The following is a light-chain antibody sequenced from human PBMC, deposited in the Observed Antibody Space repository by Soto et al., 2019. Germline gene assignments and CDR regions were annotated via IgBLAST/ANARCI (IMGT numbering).Light chain of an antibody. CDR1: QSVSSSY. CDR2: GAS. V-gene: IGKV3-20*01. CDR3: QQYGSSPPLT. J-gene: IGKJ4*01. Sequence: IVLTHSPGTLSFSAWQSSTLYCGSSQSVSSSYLAWYQQKPGQAPRLLIYGASSRATGIPDRFSGSGSGTDFTLTISRLEPEDFAVYYCQQYGSSPPLTFGGGTKVDIK.